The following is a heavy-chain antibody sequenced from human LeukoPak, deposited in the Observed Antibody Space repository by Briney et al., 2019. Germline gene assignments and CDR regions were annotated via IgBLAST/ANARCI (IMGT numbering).Heavy chain of an antibody. D-gene: IGHD2-2*01. CDR2: IWYDGSNK. CDR3: ARDSYCSSTSCSTHYYYYYGMDV. Sequence: GRSLRLSCAASGFTFSSYGMHWVRQAPGKGLEWVAVIWYDGSNKYYADSVKGRFTISRDNSKNTLYLQMNSLRAEDTAVYYCARDSYCSSTSCSTHYYYYYGMDVWGQGTTVTVSS. CDR1: GFTFSSYG. J-gene: IGHJ6*02. V-gene: IGHV3-33*01.